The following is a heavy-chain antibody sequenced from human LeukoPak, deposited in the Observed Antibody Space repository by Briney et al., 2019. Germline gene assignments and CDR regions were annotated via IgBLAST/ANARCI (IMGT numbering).Heavy chain of an antibody. J-gene: IGHJ3*02. D-gene: IGHD6-13*01. CDR3: ARATLGRSSWPQGGAFDI. Sequence: SETLPLTCTVSGGSISSYYWSWIRQPPGKGLEWIGYIYYSGSTNYNPSLKSRVTISVDTSKNQFSLKLSSVTAADTAVYYCARATLGRSSWPQGGAFDIWGQGTMVTVSS. CDR2: IYYSGST. CDR1: GGSISSYY. V-gene: IGHV4-59*01.